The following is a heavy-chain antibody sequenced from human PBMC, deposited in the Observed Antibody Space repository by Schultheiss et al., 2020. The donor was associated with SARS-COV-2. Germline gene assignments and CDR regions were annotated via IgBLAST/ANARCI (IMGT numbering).Heavy chain of an antibody. D-gene: IGHD4-23*01. CDR2: IYYSGST. Sequence: SQTLSLTCTVSGGSISSGSYYWSWIRQPAGKGLEWIGYIYYSGSTNYNPSLKSRVTISVDTSKNQFSLKLSSVTAADTAVYYCARVDYGGTIDYWGQGTLVTVSS. CDR1: GGSISSGSYY. J-gene: IGHJ4*02. CDR3: ARVDYGGTIDY. V-gene: IGHV4-61*09.